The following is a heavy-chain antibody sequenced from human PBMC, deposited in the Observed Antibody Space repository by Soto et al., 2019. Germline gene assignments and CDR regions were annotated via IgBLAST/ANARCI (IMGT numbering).Heavy chain of an antibody. Sequence: PVKLACKTSGYTFTIYGVSWVLQTPRKGLEWMGWISAYNGNTNYAQKLQGRVTMTTDTSTSTAYMELRSLRSDDTAVYYCARTLLWFGELLNFFDYWGQGTLVTVSS. CDR1: GYTFTIYG. V-gene: IGHV1-18*01. CDR3: ARTLLWFGELLNFFDY. D-gene: IGHD3-10*01. J-gene: IGHJ4*02. CDR2: ISAYNGNT.